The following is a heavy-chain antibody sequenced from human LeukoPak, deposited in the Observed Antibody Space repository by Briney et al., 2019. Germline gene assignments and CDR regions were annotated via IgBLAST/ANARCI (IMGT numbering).Heavy chain of an antibody. D-gene: IGHD1-14*01. CDR3: ARSRIKSGNWFDP. J-gene: IGHJ5*02. CDR2: ISSSSSYI. CDR1: GFTFSGYS. Sequence: GVLRLSCAASGFTFSGYSMNWVRQAPGKGLEWVSSISSSSSYIYYADSVKGRFTISRDNAKNSLYLQMNSLRAEDTAVYYCARSRIKSGNWFDPWGQGTLVTVSS. V-gene: IGHV3-21*01.